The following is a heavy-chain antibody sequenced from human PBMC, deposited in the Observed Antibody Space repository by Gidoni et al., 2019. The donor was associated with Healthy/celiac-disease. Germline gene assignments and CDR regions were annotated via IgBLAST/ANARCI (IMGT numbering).Heavy chain of an antibody. CDR1: GYTFTSYY. CDR3: ARDVIQLERLYYFDY. V-gene: IGHV1-46*01. J-gene: IGHJ4*02. D-gene: IGHD1-1*01. CDR2: SNPSGGST. Sequence: QVQLVQSGAEVKKPGASVQASCKASGYTFTSYYMHWVRQAPGQGLEWMGISNPSGGSTSYAQKFQGRVTMTRDTSTSTVYMELSSLRSEDTAVYYCARDVIQLERLYYFDYWGQGTLVTVSS.